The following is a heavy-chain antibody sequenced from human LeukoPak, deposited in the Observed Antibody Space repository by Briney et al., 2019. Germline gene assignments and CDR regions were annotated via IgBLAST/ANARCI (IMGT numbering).Heavy chain of an antibody. D-gene: IGHD6-19*01. Sequence: GGSLRLSCAASGFTFSNYEMSWVRQAPGKGLEWVSSISDSGGSTYYADSVKGRFTISRDNSKNTLYLQMTNLRAADTAVYYCAKDLSRAVAADWFDPWDQGSLVTVSS. CDR3: AKDLSRAVAADWFDP. J-gene: IGHJ5*02. V-gene: IGHV3-23*01. CDR1: GFTFSNYE. CDR2: ISDSGGST.